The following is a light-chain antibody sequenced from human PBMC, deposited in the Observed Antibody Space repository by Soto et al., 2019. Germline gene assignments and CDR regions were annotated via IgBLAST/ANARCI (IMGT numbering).Light chain of an antibody. V-gene: IGKV3-20*01. Sequence: EIVLMQSPGTLSLSPGERATLSCRASQSVSNKYLAWYQQKPGQAPRLLIYGASLRATGVPDRFSGSGSGTDFTLTITRLEPEDFAVYYCQQYGISPLMYTFGQGTKLGVK. CDR3: QQYGISPLMYT. J-gene: IGKJ2*01. CDR1: QSVSNKY. CDR2: GAS.